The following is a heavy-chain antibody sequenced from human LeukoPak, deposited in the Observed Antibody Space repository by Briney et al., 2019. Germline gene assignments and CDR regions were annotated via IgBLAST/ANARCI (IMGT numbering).Heavy chain of an antibody. CDR2: FDPEDGET. V-gene: IGHV1-24*01. CDR1: GYALTELS. D-gene: IGHD6-19*01. J-gene: IGHJ5*02. Sequence: ASVKVSCKVSGYALTELSMHWVRQAPGKGLEWMGGFDPEDGETIYAQKFQGRVTMTEDTSTDTAYMELSSLRSEDTAVYYCATGQWAPGAWFDHWGQGTLVTVSS. CDR3: ATGQWAPGAWFDH.